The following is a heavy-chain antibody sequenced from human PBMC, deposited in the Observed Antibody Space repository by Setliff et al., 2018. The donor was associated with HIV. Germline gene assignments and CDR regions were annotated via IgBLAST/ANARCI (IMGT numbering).Heavy chain of an antibody. Sequence: PSETLSLTCTVSGDYIGSRAYYWAWIRQPPGKGLEWIATIYYTGNSYYNPSLQSRVSISVDTSNNQFSLKLHSVSTSDRGVYFCARLGESGYDFRGSFDFWGPGMLVTVSS. D-gene: IGHD5-12*01. CDR1: GDYIGSRAYY. J-gene: IGHJ4*02. CDR2: IYYTGNS. V-gene: IGHV4-39*01. CDR3: ARLGESGYDFRGSFDF.